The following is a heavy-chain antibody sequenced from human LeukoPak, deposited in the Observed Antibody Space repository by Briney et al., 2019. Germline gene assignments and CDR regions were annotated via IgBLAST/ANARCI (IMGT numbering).Heavy chain of an antibody. D-gene: IGHD3-22*01. CDR1: GGSITSSSYY. J-gene: IGHJ4*02. CDR2: IYYTGGT. CDR3: ARAMDYYDNGGPNYFDY. Sequence: RTSETLSLTCSVSGGSITSSSYYWGWIRQPPEKGLEWIGSIYYTGGTYYSPSLKSRVTISVDTSKNRFSLKLSSVTAADTAVYYCARAMDYYDNGGPNYFDYWGQGTLVTVSS. V-gene: IGHV4-39*01.